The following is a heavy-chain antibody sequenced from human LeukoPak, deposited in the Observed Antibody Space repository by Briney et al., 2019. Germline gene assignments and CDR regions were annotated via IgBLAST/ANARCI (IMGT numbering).Heavy chain of an antibody. Sequence: GGSLRLSCAASGFTFSSYGMHWVRQAPGKGLEWVAVIWYDGSNKYYADSVKGRFTISRDNSKNTLYLQMNSLRAEDTAVYYCARDRSGILGYYYNGMDVWGQGTTVTVSS. D-gene: IGHD3-10*01. CDR3: ARDRSGILGYYYNGMDV. V-gene: IGHV3-33*01. CDR2: IWYDGSNK. CDR1: GFTFSSYG. J-gene: IGHJ6*02.